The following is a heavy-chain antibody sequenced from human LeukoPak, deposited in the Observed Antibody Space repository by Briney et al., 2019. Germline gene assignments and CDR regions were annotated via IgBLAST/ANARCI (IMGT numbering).Heavy chain of an antibody. CDR2: INGDGSST. CDR1: GFTFSSYW. V-gene: IGHV3-74*01. Sequence: GGSLRLSCVASGFTFSSYWMHWVRQAPGKGLVRVSRINGDGSSTSYADSVKGRFTISRDNAKNTLYLQMNSLRAEDTAVYYCASGLRGYSYWGQGTLVNVSS. CDR3: ASGLRGYSY. D-gene: IGHD5-18*01. J-gene: IGHJ4*02.